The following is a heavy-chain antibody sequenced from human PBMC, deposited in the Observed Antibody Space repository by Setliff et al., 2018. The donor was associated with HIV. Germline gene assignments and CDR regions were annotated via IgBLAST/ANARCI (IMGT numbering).Heavy chain of an antibody. V-gene: IGHV4-59*11. CDR2: IYYNGNT. J-gene: IGHJ4*02. CDR1: GGSISSHY. CDR3: ARGIENFWSGYIR. D-gene: IGHD3-3*01. Sequence: SETLSLTCTVSGGSISSHYWSWLSLPPGKGLEWNGTIYYNGNTNYNPSLKSRVTILVDTSKNLFSMKLSSMTPADTAVDYCARGIENFWSGYIRWGQGTLFTVSS.